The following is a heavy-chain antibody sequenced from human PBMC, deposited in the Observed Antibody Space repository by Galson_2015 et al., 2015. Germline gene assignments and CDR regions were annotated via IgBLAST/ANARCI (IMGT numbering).Heavy chain of an antibody. CDR1: GFTFSSYA. Sequence: SLRLSCATSGFTFSSYAMTWVRQAPGKGLEWVSGIRGSGANTYYTGSVKGRFTISRDNSKNTLYLQMNSLRAEDTAVYYCAKGYGDLLYIMDVWGQGTTVTVSS. D-gene: IGHD4-17*01. V-gene: IGHV3-23*01. CDR2: IRGSGANT. J-gene: IGHJ6*02. CDR3: AKGYGDLLYIMDV.